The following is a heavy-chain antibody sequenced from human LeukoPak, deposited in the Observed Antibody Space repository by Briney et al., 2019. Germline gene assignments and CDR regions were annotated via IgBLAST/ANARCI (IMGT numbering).Heavy chain of an antibody. D-gene: IGHD2-2*02. V-gene: IGHV4-4*02. Sequence: PSETLSLTCAVSGGSISSNNWWIWVRQSPEKGLEWIGEIYHDGSTYYNPSLKSRVTISVDTSKNQFSLKLSSVTAADTAVYYCARGQYCSSTSCYKGSAIDYWGQGTLVTVSS. CDR2: IYHDGST. J-gene: IGHJ4*02. CDR1: GGSISSNNW. CDR3: ARGQYCSSTSCYKGSAIDY.